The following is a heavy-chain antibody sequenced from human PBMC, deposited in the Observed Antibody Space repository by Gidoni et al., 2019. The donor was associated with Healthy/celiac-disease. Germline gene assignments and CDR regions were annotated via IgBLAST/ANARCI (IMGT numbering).Heavy chain of an antibody. CDR2: ISGSGGST. CDR3: AKDHEEWELESPLDY. CDR1: GFTFSSYA. Sequence: EVQLLESGGGLVQPGGSLRLSCAASGFTFSSYAMSWVRQAHGKGLEWVSAISGSGGSTYYADSVKGRFTISRDNSKNTLYLQMNSLRAEDTAVYYCAKDHEEWELESPLDYWGQGTLVTVSS. V-gene: IGHV3-23*01. D-gene: IGHD1-26*01. J-gene: IGHJ4*02.